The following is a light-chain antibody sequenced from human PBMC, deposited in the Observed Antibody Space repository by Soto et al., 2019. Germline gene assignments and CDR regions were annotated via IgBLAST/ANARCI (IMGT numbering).Light chain of an antibody. Sequence: DIVMTQSPDSLAVSLGERATINCKSSQSVLYSSNNKNYLAWYQQKPGQPPKLLISWASTREFGVPDRFSGSGSGTDFTLTISSLQAEDVAVYYCQQYYGSPPRTFGQGTKVE. CDR2: WAS. J-gene: IGKJ1*01. CDR1: QSVLYSSNNKNY. V-gene: IGKV4-1*01. CDR3: QQYYGSPPRT.